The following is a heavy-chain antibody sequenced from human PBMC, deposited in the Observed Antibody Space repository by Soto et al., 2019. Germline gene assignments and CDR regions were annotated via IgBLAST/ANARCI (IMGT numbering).Heavy chain of an antibody. D-gene: IGHD1-26*01. V-gene: IGHV4-34*01. CDR1: GGSFSGYY. CDR3: ARGRPYSGSYYAGYYYYYGMDV. Sequence: QVQLQQWGAGLLKPSETLSLTCAVYGGSFSGYYWSWIRQPPGKGLEWIGEINHSGSTNYNPSLKXXXSISVDTSKNXXSXKXXSVTAADTAVYYCARGRPYSGSYYAGYYYYYGMDVWGQGTTVTVSS. J-gene: IGHJ6*02. CDR2: INHSGST.